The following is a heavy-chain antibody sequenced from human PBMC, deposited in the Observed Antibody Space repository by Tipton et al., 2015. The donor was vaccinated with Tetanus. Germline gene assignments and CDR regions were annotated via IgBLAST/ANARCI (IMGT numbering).Heavy chain of an antibody. J-gene: IGHJ5*02. CDR1: GFTFSSYE. V-gene: IGHV3-48*03. Sequence: SLRLSCAASGFTFSSYEMNWVRQAPGKGLEWVSYISSSGSTIYYADSVKGRFTISRDNAKNSLYLQMNSLRAEDTAVYYCARVGETGYSSSWYKGRAYNWFDPWGQGTLVTVSS. CDR2: ISSSGSTI. CDR3: ARVGETGYSSSWYKGRAYNWFDP. D-gene: IGHD6-13*01.